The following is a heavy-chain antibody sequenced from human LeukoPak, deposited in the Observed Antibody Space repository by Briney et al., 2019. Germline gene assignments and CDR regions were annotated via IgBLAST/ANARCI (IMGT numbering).Heavy chain of an antibody. D-gene: IGHD2-8*01. J-gene: IGHJ6*02. CDR2: IWFDGKNE. V-gene: IGHV3-33*01. CDR1: GFILNSYG. CDR3: ARDRHCVNGVCHSPPGMDV. Sequence: GRSLRLSCAASGFILNSYGMHWVRQAPGKGLERVADIWFDGKNEHFADSVKGRFAISRDNSKNTVYLQINSLRAEDTAVYYCARDRHCVNGVCHSPPGMDVWGQGTTVTVSS.